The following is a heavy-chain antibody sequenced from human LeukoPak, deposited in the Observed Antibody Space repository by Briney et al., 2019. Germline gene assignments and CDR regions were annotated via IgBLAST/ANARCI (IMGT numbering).Heavy chain of an antibody. CDR3: AKDRRVGASYFDY. J-gene: IGHJ4*02. V-gene: IGHV3-30*02. D-gene: IGHD1-26*01. Sequence: GGSLRLSCAASGFTFSSYGMHWVRQAPGKGLEWVAFIRYDGSNKYYADSVKVRFTISRDNSKNTLYLQMNSLRAEDTAVYYCAKDRRVGASYFDYWGQGTLVTVSS. CDR1: GFTFSSYG. CDR2: IRYDGSNK.